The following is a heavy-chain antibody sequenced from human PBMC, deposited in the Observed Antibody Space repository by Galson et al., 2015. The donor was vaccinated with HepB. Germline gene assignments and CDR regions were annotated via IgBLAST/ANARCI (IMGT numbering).Heavy chain of an antibody. J-gene: IGHJ4*02. Sequence: SLRLSCAASGFTFTTYSMNWVRQAPGKGLEWVSYISTDSTIIYYADSVKGRFTISRDNAKNPLYLQMNSLRAEDTAVYYCARDWDSSSWYANFDYWGQGTLVTVSS. CDR1: GFTFTTYS. CDR3: ARDWDSSSWYANFDY. D-gene: IGHD6-13*01. V-gene: IGHV3-48*01. CDR2: ISTDSTII.